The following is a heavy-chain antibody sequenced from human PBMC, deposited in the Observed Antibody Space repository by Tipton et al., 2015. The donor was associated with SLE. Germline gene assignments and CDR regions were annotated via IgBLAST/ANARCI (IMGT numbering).Heavy chain of an antibody. CDR3: ARHTESGSFSALDY. Sequence: TLSLTCTVSGGSISSSGYYWAWIRQPPGKALEWTGSHYYRGNTHYNPSLKSRVTISVDTSKNQFYLTLNSVTAADTAVYYCARHTESGSFSALDYWGPGILVTVSS. CDR2: HYYRGNT. CDR1: GGSISSSGYY. J-gene: IGHJ4*02. V-gene: IGHV4-39*07. D-gene: IGHD1-26*01.